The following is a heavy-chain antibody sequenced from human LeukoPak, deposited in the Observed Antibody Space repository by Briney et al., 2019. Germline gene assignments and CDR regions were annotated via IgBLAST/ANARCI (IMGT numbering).Heavy chain of an antibody. D-gene: IGHD2-2*01. CDR1: GDSFSSVTDY. CDR2: VDYSGGT. CDR3: AREVVPAADFDY. Sequence: SETLSLTCTVSGDSFSSVTDYWAWIRQPPGKGLEWIASVDYSGGTYYNPSLESRVAISADMSKNQFSLKLSSVTAADTAVYYCAREVVPAADFDYWGQGTLVTVSS. J-gene: IGHJ4*02. V-gene: IGHV4-39*07.